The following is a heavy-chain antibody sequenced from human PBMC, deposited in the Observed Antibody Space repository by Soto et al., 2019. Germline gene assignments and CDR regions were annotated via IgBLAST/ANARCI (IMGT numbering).Heavy chain of an antibody. D-gene: IGHD3-22*01. V-gene: IGHV4-31*03. J-gene: IGHJ4*02. CDR2: IYYSGST. Sequence: ASETLSLTCTVSGGSISSGGYYWSWIRQHPGKGLEWIGYIYYSGSTYYNPSLKSRVTISVDTSKNQFSLKLSSVTAADTAVYYXARDYYDSSGYYYSFDYWGQGTLVTVSS. CDR3: ARDYYDSSGYYYSFDY. CDR1: GGSISSGGYY.